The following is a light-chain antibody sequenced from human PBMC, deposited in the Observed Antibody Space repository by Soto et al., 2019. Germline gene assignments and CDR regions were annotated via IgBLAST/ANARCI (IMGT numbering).Light chain of an antibody. J-gene: IGLJ2*01. CDR2: DNG. CDR1: SSNIGSNY. Sequence: QSVLTQPPSVSAAPGQKVSISCSGSSSNIGSNYVSWYQHLPGTAPRLLIYDNGKRPSGIPDRFSGSKSGTSATLGITGLQTGDEADYYCGTWDNSLSGVIFGGGTQLTVL. V-gene: IGLV1-51*01. CDR3: GTWDNSLSGVI.